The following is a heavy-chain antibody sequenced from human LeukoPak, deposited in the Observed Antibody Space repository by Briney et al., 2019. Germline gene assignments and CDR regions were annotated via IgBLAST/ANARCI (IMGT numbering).Heavy chain of an antibody. CDR3: ARAKYSSSWYLPFDY. D-gene: IGHD6-13*01. V-gene: IGHV3-21*01. CDR1: GFTFSSYS. CDR2: ISSSSSYI. J-gene: IGHJ4*02. Sequence: PGGSLRLSCAASGFTFSSYSMNWVRRAPGKGLEWVSSISSSSSYIYYADSVKGRFTISRDNAKNSLYLQMNSLRAEDTAVYYCARAKYSSSWYLPFDYWGQGTLVTVSS.